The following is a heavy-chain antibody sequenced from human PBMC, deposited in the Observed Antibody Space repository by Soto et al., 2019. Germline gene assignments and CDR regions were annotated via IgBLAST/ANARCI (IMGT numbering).Heavy chain of an antibody. D-gene: IGHD7-27*01. J-gene: IGHJ4*02. V-gene: IGHV1-18*01. CDR3: AREGKRTGSQGGCFDY. CDR2: ISAYNGNT. Sequence: ASVKVSCKASGYTFTSYGISWVRQAPGQGLEWMGWISAYNGNTNYAQKLQGRVTMTTDTSTSAAYMERRSLRSDDTAVYYCAREGKRTGSQGGCFDYWGQGTLVTVSS. CDR1: GYTFTSYG.